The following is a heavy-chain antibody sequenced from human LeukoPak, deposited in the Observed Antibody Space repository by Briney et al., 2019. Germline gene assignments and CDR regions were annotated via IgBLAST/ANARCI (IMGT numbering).Heavy chain of an antibody. CDR1: GFMFSSHG. J-gene: IGHJ4*02. D-gene: IGHD3-22*01. V-gene: IGHV3-23*01. Sequence: GGSLRLSCAASGFMFSSHGMNWVRQAPGKGPEWVSGISGSGGVTYYADSVKGRFTISRDNSKNTLYVQMNSLRVEDTAVYYCAKTSDISVRYYFDYWGQGTLVAVSS. CDR3: AKTSDISVRYYFDY. CDR2: ISGSGGVT.